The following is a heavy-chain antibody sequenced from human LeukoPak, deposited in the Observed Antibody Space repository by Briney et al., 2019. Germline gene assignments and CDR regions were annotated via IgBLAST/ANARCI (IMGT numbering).Heavy chain of an antibody. J-gene: IGHJ6*02. CDR1: GGSISSYY. D-gene: IGHD2-2*01. Sequence: SETLSLTCTVSGGSISSYYWSWIRQPPGKGLEWIGYIYYSGSTNYNPSLKSRVTISVDTSKNQFSLKLSSVTAADTAVYYCARETLDCSSTSCYYYGMDVWGQGTTVTVSS. CDR2: IYYSGST. V-gene: IGHV4-59*01. CDR3: ARETLDCSSTSCYYYGMDV.